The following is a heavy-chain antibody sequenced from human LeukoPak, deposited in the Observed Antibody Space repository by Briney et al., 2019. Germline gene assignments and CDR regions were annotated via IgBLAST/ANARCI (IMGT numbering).Heavy chain of an antibody. CDR3: ARDGGYSYVVYFDY. V-gene: IGHV1-2*02. Sequence: GASVKVSCKASGYTFTGYYMHWVRQAPGQGLEWMEWINPNSGVTDYAQKFQGRVTMTRDTSISTAYMELSRLRSDDTAVYYCARDGGYSYVVYFDYWGQGTLVTVSS. CDR1: GYTFTGYY. CDR2: INPNSGVT. D-gene: IGHD5-18*01. J-gene: IGHJ4*02.